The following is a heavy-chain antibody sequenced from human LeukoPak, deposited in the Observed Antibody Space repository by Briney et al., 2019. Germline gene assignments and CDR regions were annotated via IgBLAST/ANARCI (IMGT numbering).Heavy chain of an antibody. CDR2: IRYDGSNK. J-gene: IGHJ5*02. CDR1: GFTFSSYG. CDR3: AKDSGGYALVVPAAIYLDP. D-gene: IGHD2-2*01. V-gene: IGHV3-30*02. Sequence: PGGSLRLSCAASGFTFSSYGMHWVRQAPGKGLEWVAFIRYDGSNKYYADSVKGRFTISRDNSKNTLYLQMNSLRAEDTAVYYCAKDSGGYALVVPAAIYLDPWGQGTLVTVSS.